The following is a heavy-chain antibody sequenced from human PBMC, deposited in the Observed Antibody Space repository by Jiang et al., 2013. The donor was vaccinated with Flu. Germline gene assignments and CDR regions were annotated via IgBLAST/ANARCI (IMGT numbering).Heavy chain of an antibody. CDR3: ARMTTTMTTRGYHFDH. CDR1: GFSLSTRGMC. V-gene: IGHV2-70*16. D-gene: IGHD4-17*01. Sequence: KPTQTLTLTCTFSGFSLSTRGMCLGWIRQPPGKALEWLARIDWDDDKFYSTSLKTRLNISKDTSKNQVVLTMTNMDPVDTATYYCARMTTTMTTRGYHFDHWGQGTLVTVSS. CDR2: IDWDDDK. J-gene: IGHJ5*02.